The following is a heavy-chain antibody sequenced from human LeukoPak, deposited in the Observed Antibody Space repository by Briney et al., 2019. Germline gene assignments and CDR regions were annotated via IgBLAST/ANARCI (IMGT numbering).Heavy chain of an antibody. J-gene: IGHJ4*02. Sequence: SETLSLTCTVSGGSISSGDYYWSWIRQPPGKGLEWIGYIYYSGSTYYNPSLKSRVTISVDTSKNQFSLKLSSVTAADTAVYYCARYYYGSGSYDYWGQGTLVTVSS. CDR1: GGSISSGDYY. V-gene: IGHV4-30-4*01. CDR3: ARYYYGSGSYDY. CDR2: IYYSGST. D-gene: IGHD3-10*01.